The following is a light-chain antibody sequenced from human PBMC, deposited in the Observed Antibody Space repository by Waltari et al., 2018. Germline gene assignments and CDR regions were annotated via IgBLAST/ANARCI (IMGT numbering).Light chain of an antibody. CDR2: KAS. CDR3: QQYRSYPFT. CDR1: ESLNGW. Sequence: DIQMTQSPSTLSASVGDRVTITCRASESLNGWLAWQQQKPGKAPKLLIDKASNLESGVPSRFSGSGSGTEFTLTIGSLQPDDFATDYCQQYRSYPFTFGQGTKLEIK. V-gene: IGKV1-5*03. J-gene: IGKJ2*01.